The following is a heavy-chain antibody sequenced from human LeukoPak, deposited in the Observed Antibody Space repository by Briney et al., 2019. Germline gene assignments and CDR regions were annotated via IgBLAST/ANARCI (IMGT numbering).Heavy chain of an antibody. CDR3: ARRGSGTDSWVDWFDP. V-gene: IGHV1-18*01. D-gene: IGHD3-10*01. CDR1: GYTFTSYG. Sequence: ASVKVSCKASGYTFTSYGISWVRPAPGQGLEWMGWISAYNGNTNYAQKLQGRVTMTTDTSTSTAYMELRSLRSDDTAVYYCARRGSGTDSWVDWFDPWGQGTLVTVSS. CDR2: ISAYNGNT. J-gene: IGHJ5*02.